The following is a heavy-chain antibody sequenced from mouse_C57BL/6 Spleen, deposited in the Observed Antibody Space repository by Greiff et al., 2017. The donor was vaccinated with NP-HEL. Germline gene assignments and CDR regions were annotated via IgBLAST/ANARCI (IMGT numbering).Heavy chain of an antibody. Sequence: VQLQQSGAELVKPGASVKLSCKASGYTFTEYTIHWVKQRPGQGLEWLGWFYPGSGSIKYNEKLKDKATLTADKSSSTVYMDHIRLTSEDSAVYFVEKHEGRVSWFAYWGQGTLVTVSA. D-gene: IGHD3-3*01. CDR2: FYPGSGSI. CDR3: EKHEGRVSWFAY. V-gene: IGHV1-62-2*01. CDR1: GYTFTEYT. J-gene: IGHJ3*01.